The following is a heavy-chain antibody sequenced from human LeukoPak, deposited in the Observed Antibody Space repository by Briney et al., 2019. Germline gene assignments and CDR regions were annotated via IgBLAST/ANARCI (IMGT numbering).Heavy chain of an antibody. D-gene: IGHD2-15*01. J-gene: IGHJ3*02. Sequence: PGGSLRLSCAASGFTFSSYWMSWVRQAPGKGLEWVANIKQDGSEKYYVDSVKGRFTISRDNAKNSLYLQMNSLRAEDTAVYYCARGGYSSKVDAFDIWGQGTMVTVSS. CDR2: IKQDGSEK. CDR1: GFTFSSYW. V-gene: IGHV3-7*01. CDR3: ARGGYSSKVDAFDI.